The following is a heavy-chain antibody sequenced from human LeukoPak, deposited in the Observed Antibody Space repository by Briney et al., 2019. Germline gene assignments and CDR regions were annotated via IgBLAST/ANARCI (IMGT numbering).Heavy chain of an antibody. CDR3: ATGFPGYCSSTSCYGL. V-gene: IGHV4-31*03. Sequence: SETLSLTCTVSGGSISSGGYYWSWIRQHPGKGLEWIGYIYYSGSTCYNPSFKSRVTISVDTSKNQFSLKLSSVTAADTAVYYCATGFPGYCSSTSCYGLWGQGTLVTVSS. D-gene: IGHD2-2*01. J-gene: IGHJ4*02. CDR1: GGSISSGGYY. CDR2: IYYSGST.